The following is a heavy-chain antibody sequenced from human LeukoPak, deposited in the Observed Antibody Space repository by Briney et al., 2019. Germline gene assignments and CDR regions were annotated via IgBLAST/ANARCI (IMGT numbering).Heavy chain of an antibody. V-gene: IGHV1-69*13. J-gene: IGHJ6*02. CDR1: GGTFSSYA. CDR2: IIPIFGTA. Sequence: GASVKVSCTASGGTFSSYAISWVRQAPGQGLEWMGGIIPIFGTANYAQKFQGRVTITADESTGTAYMELSSLRSEDTAVYYCAREPRSYYGMDVWGQGTTVTVSS. CDR3: AREPRSYYGMDV. D-gene: IGHD3-3*01.